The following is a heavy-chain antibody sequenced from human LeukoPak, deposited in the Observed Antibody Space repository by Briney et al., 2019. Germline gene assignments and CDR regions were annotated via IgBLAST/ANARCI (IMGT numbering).Heavy chain of an antibody. J-gene: IGHJ4*02. Sequence: GESLKISCKGSGYSFTSYWITWVRQMPGKGLEWMGMIDPSDSYTTYGPSFQGHVTISADKSISTAYIQWSSLKASDSAMYYCATTNWLDYWGQGTPVTVSS. V-gene: IGHV5-10-1*01. CDR2: IDPSDSYT. CDR3: ATTNWLDY. CDR1: GYSFTSYW. D-gene: IGHD1-1*01.